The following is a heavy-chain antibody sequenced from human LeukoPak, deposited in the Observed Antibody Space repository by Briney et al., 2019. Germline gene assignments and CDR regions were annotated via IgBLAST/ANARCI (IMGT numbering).Heavy chain of an antibody. Sequence: GGSLRLSCAASGFTFSSYWMSWVRQAPGKGLEWVANINRDGGEKYHVDSVKGRFTISRDNAKNSLYLQMNSLRTEDTAIYYCARAPGGSGSSCYFDYWGQGILITVSS. V-gene: IGHV3-7*01. J-gene: IGHJ4*02. CDR1: GFTFSSYW. CDR3: ARAPGGSGSSCYFDY. D-gene: IGHD3-10*01. CDR2: INRDGGEK.